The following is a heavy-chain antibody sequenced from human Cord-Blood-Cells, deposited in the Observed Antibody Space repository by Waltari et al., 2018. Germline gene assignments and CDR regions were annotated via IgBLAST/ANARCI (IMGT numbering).Heavy chain of an antibody. D-gene: IGHD3-10*01. V-gene: IGHV4-34*01. J-gene: IGHJ3*02. CDR3: ARRYRILGSGSYYDAFDI. CDR1: GGSFSGYY. Sequence: QVQLQQWGAGLLKPSETLSLTCAVYGGSFSGYYWSWIRQPPGQGLGWIGEINHSGSTNYNPSIKSRVTISVDTSKNQFSLKLSSVTAADTAVYYCARRYRILGSGSYYDAFDIWGQGTMVTVSS. CDR2: INHSGST.